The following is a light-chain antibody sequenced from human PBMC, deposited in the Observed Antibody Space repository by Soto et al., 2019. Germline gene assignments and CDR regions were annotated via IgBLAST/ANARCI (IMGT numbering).Light chain of an antibody. CDR3: AAWDDRLTGYV. V-gene: IGLV1-44*01. Sequence: QSVLTQPPSASGTPGQRVTISCSGSTSNIGSNGVNWYRQLPGTAPKLLIYSSNERPSGVPDRFSGSKSGTSASLAISGLQSEDEADYYCAAWDDRLTGYVFGTGTKVTVL. CDR2: SSN. J-gene: IGLJ1*01. CDR1: TSNIGSNG.